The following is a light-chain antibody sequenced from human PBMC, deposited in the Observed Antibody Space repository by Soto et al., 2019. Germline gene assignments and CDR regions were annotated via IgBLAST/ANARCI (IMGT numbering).Light chain of an antibody. CDR2: DAS. Sequence: DIQMTQSPSSISASVGERVTITCQATQDIKKYLNWYQQKPGKAPKLLIYDASNLETGVPSRFSGSGSGTDFTFTISSLQPEDIATYYCQQFDDLPITFGQGTRLVIK. J-gene: IGKJ5*01. CDR1: QDIKKY. CDR3: QQFDDLPIT. V-gene: IGKV1-33*01.